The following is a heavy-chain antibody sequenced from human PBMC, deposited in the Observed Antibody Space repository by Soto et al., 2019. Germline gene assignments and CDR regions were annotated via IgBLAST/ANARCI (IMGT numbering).Heavy chain of an antibody. J-gene: IGHJ6*02. V-gene: IGHV1-18*01. Sequence: VASVKVSCKASGYTFTNYGFGWVRQAPGQGLEWMGWISGYNGNTKYAEKFQGRVTMTTDTSTSTAHMELRSLRSDDTAVYYCAREGQAPYYYYGMDVWGQGTAVTVSS. CDR1: GYTFTNYG. CDR2: ISGYNGNT. CDR3: AREGQAPYYYYGMDV.